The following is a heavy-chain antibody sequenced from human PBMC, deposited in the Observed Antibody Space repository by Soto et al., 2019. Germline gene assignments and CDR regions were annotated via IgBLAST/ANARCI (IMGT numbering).Heavy chain of an antibody. J-gene: IGHJ4*02. Sequence: GGSLRLSCAASGFTFRNYGMHWVRQAPGKGLEWVAVIWYDGSNEYYADSVKGRFTISRDNSKNTLYLQMNSLRAEDTAVYYCARDPRKTSVTTCADYWGQGTLVTVSS. D-gene: IGHD4-17*01. V-gene: IGHV3-33*01. CDR3: ARDPRKTSVTTCADY. CDR1: GFTFRNYG. CDR2: IWYDGSNE.